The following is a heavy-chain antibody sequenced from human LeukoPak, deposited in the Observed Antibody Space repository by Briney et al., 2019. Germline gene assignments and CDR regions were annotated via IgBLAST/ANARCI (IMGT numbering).Heavy chain of an antibody. CDR1: GYTFTSYG. D-gene: IGHD1-1*01. J-gene: IGHJ4*02. CDR2: TSAHNDDT. CDR3: ARDWDSRNDYFDP. V-gene: IGHV1-18*01. Sequence: EASVKVSCKASGYTFTSYGISWVRQAPGQGLEWMGWTSAHNDDTNYAETLQGRLTMTTDISTSTAYMELTSLRSDDTAVYYCARDWDSRNDYFDPSGQGTLVIVSS.